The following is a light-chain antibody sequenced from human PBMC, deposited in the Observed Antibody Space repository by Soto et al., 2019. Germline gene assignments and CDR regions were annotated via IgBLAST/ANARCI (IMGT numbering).Light chain of an antibody. Sequence: ILMNPSPSSLSAFVGDRVTITCRASQDIGNFLAWYQQKPGNVPKLLIYAASTLPSGVPSRFSGSGSGTDFTLTISSLLPEDVATYYCQKCKVAPFTFGGGTKVEIK. CDR2: AAS. V-gene: IGKV1-27*01. CDR3: QKCKVAPFT. CDR1: QDIGNF. J-gene: IGKJ4*01.